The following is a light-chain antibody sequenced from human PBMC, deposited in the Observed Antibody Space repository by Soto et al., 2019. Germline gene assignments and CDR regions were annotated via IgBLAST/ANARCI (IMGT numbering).Light chain of an antibody. CDR1: SSDVGGYNY. J-gene: IGLJ1*01. Sequence: ALTQPRSVSGSPGQSVTISCTGTSSDVGGYNYVSWYQQHPGKAPKLMIYDVSKRPSGVPDRFSGSKSGNTASLTISGLQAEDEADYYCGSYAGSYTYNYVFGTGTKVTVL. V-gene: IGLV2-11*01. CDR3: GSYAGSYTYNYV. CDR2: DVS.